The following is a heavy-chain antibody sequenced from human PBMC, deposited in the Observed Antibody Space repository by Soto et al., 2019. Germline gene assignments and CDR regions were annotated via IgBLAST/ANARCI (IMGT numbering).Heavy chain of an antibody. CDR2: ISYDGSNK. J-gene: IGHJ4*02. CDR3: AKAAYYYDSSGYYYNDY. CDR1: GFTFSSYG. V-gene: IGHV3-30*18. D-gene: IGHD3-22*01. Sequence: PGGSLRLSCAASGFTFSSYGMHWVRQAPGKGLEWVAVISYDGSNKYYADSVKGRFTISRDNSKNTLYLQMNSLRAEDTAVYYCAKAAYYYDSSGYYYNDYWGQGTLVTVSS.